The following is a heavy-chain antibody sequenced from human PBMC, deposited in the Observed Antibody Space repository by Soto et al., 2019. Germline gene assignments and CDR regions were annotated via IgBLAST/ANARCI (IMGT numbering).Heavy chain of an antibody. Sequence: QVQLVQSGAEVKKPGSSVKVSCKGSGDTFHRHALSWVRQAPGQGLEWMGGIIPMFGTANYAQKFQGRVTITADTSTSTAYMELSSLRFEDTAFYYCAVIGYDLDYWGQGTLVAGSS. CDR2: IIPMFGTA. J-gene: IGHJ4*02. CDR3: AVIGYDLDY. V-gene: IGHV1-69*06. D-gene: IGHD5-12*01. CDR1: GDTFHRHA.